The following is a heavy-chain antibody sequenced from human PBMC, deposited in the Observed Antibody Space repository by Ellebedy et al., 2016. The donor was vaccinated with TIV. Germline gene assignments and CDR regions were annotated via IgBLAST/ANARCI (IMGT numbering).Heavy chain of an antibody. D-gene: IGHD6-6*01. CDR2: ISSDGSEK. J-gene: IGHJ6*02. CDR1: GFTLNTYG. CDR3: AEEGGSSRGASGMDV. Sequence: GESLKISCAASGFTLNTYGMHWVRQTPDKGLEWVAFISSDGSEKYHVGSVKGRFTISRDISKNTLSLEMNSLRGSDTAVYYCAEEGGSSRGASGMDVWGQGTTVIVSS. V-gene: IGHV3-30*18.